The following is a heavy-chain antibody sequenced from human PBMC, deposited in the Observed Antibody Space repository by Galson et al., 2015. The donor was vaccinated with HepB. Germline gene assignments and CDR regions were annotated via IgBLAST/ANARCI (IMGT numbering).Heavy chain of an antibody. J-gene: IGHJ4*02. CDR1: GYTFTNHY. CDR3: TRVWVYGDPTFDF. CDR2: INPRGGTT. D-gene: IGHD4-17*01. Sequence: SVKVSCKASGYTFTNHYIHWVRQAPGQGLEWMGMINPRGGTTNYAQKFQGGVSLTSDTSTNTVYMQLNSLRSEDTAMYYCTRVWVYGDPTFDFWGQGTLVTVSS. V-gene: IGHV1-46*03.